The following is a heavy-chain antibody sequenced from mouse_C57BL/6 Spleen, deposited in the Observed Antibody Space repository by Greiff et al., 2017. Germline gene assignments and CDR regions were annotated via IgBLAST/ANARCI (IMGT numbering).Heavy chain of an antibody. CDR1: GFTFSSYA. CDR2: ISDGGSYT. D-gene: IGHD1-1*01. Sequence: EVQLQESGGGLVKPGGSLKLSCAASGFTFSSYAMSWVRQTPEKRLEWVATISDGGSYTYYPDNVKGRFTISRDNAKNNLYLQMSHLKSEDTAMYYCARGSSYNYFDYWGQGTTLTVSS. CDR3: ARGSSYNYFDY. V-gene: IGHV5-4*01. J-gene: IGHJ2*01.